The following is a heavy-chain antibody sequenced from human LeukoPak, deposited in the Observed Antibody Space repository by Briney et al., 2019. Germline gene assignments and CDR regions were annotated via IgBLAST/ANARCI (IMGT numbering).Heavy chain of an antibody. CDR2: ISAYHGNT. CDR1: GYTFTSYG. J-gene: IGHJ4*02. CDR3: ARVADDYVWGSYRYDFDY. Sequence: ASVKVSCKASGYTFTSYGISWVRQTPGQGLEWIGWISAYHGNTNYAQKLQGRVTMTTDTSTSTAYMELRSLRSDDTAVYYCARVADDYVWGSYRYDFDYWGQGTLVTVSS. V-gene: IGHV1-18*01. D-gene: IGHD3-16*02.